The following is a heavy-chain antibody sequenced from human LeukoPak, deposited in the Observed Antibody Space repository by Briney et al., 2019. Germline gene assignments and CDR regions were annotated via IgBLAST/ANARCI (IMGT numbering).Heavy chain of an antibody. CDR2: IYYSGST. CDR1: GGSISSGDYY. D-gene: IGHD3-22*01. J-gene: IGHJ4*02. CDR3: ASLSYYYDSSGYSDY. Sequence: SETLSLTCTVSGGSISSGDYYWSWIRQPPGKGLEWIGYIYYSGSTYYNPSLKSRVTISVDTSKNQFSLKLSSVTAADTAVYYCASLSYYYDSSGYSDYWGQGTLVTVSS. V-gene: IGHV4-30-4*01.